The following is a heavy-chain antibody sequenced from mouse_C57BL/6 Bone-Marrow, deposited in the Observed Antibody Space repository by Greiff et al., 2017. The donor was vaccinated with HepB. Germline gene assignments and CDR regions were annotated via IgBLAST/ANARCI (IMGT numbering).Heavy chain of an antibody. CDR1: GYTFTSYW. D-gene: IGHD1-1*01. J-gene: IGHJ2*01. CDR2: IHPNSGST. CDR3: AREPYYYGSSRDFDY. Sequence: QVQLQQPGAELVKPGASVKLSCKASGYTFTSYWMHWVKQRPGQGLEWIGMIHPNSGSTNYNEKFKSKATLTVDKSSSTAYMQLSSLTSEDSAVYYCAREPYYYGSSRDFDYWGQGTTLTVSS. V-gene: IGHV1-64*01.